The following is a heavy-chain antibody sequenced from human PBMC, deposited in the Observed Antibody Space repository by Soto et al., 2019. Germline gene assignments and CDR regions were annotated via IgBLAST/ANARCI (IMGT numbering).Heavy chain of an antibody. CDR3: ATTPPFYAAMKENWFDP. CDR1: GFTFSSYA. Sequence: EVQLLESGGGLVQPGGSLRLSCAASGFTFSSYAMSWVRQAPGKGLEWVSAISGSGGSTYYADSVKGRFTISRDNSKNTLYLQMNSLRAEDTAVYYCATTPPFYAAMKENWFDPWGQGTLVTVSS. D-gene: IGHD2-2*01. J-gene: IGHJ5*02. CDR2: ISGSGGST. V-gene: IGHV3-23*01.